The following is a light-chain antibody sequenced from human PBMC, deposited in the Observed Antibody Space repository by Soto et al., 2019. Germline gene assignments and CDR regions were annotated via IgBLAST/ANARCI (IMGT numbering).Light chain of an antibody. J-gene: IGKJ5*01. CDR2: GAS. V-gene: IGKV3-20*01. CDR3: QQYGSSPPVT. CDR1: QSVSSSY. Sequence: EIVLTQSPGTLSLSPGERATLSCRASQSVSSSYLAWYQQKPGQAPRLLIYGASGRATGIPDRFSGSGSGTDFTLTISRLEPEDFAVYYCQQYGSSPPVTFGQGIRLEIK.